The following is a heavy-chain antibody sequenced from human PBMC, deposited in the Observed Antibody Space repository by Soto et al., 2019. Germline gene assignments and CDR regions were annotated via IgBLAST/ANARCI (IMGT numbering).Heavy chain of an antibody. J-gene: IGHJ6*02. Sequence: QVQLVQSGAEVKKPGSSVKVSCKASGGTFSSYAISWVRQAPGQGLEWMGGIIPIFGTANYAQKFQGRVTITADESTSTAYRELSSLRSEDTAVYYCAGAPSLIAARPDYYYYGMDVWGQGTTVTVSS. CDR2: IIPIFGTA. V-gene: IGHV1-69*01. CDR3: AGAPSLIAARPDYYYYGMDV. D-gene: IGHD6-6*01. CDR1: GGTFSSYA.